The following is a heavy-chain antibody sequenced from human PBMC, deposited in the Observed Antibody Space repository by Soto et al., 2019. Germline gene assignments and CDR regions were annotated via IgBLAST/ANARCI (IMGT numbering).Heavy chain of an antibody. Sequence: EVQLVESGGGLVKPGGSLRLSCAASGFTFSSYSMNWVRQAPGKGLEWVSSISSSSSYIYYADSVKGRFTISRDNAKNSRYLQMNSLRAEDTAVYYCARELEDSSGWYGGYYYYGMDVWGQGTTVTVSS. V-gene: IGHV3-21*01. CDR3: ARELEDSSGWYGGYYYYGMDV. CDR1: GFTFSSYS. D-gene: IGHD6-19*01. CDR2: ISSSSSYI. J-gene: IGHJ6*02.